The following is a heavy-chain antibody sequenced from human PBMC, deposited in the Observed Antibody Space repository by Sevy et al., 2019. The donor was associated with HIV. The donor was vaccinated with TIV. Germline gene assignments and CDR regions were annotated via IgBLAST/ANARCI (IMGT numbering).Heavy chain of an antibody. V-gene: IGHV3-21*04. CDR1: GFTFRTYS. CDR3: ARDSRRFGVVSGIDY. J-gene: IGHJ4*02. D-gene: IGHD3-3*01. CDR2: ISDDSRYI. Sequence: GGSLRLSCAASGFTFRTYSMNWVRQAPGKGLEWLSSISDDSRYIYYSDSVKGRFTISRANAKNLLFLQMNNLRVEDTAIYYCARDSRRFGVVSGIDYWGQGNLVTVSS.